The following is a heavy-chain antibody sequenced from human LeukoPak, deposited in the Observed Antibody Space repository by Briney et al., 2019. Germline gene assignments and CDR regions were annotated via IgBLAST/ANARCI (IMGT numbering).Heavy chain of an antibody. J-gene: IGHJ4*02. Sequence: GASVKVSCKXSGYTFTGYYMHWVRQAPGQGLEWMGWINPNSGGTNYAQKFQGRVTMTRDTSISTAYMELSRLRPDDTAVYYCARGDWGSTSCYYWGQGTLVTVSS. D-gene: IGHD2-2*01. CDR1: GYTFTGYY. CDR3: ARGDWGSTSCYY. CDR2: INPNSGGT. V-gene: IGHV1-2*02.